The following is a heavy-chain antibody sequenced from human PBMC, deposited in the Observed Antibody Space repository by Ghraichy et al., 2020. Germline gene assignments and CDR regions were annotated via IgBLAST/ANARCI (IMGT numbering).Heavy chain of an antibody. J-gene: IGHJ4*02. Sequence: GESLRLSCTASGFTFGDYAMSWFRQAPGKGLEWVGFIRSKAYGGTTEYAASVKGRFTISRDDSKSIAYLQMNSLKTEDTAVYYCTRGTELRYLDWFYNFDYWGQGTLVTVSS. D-gene: IGHD3-9*01. V-gene: IGHV3-49*03. CDR3: TRGTELRYLDWFYNFDY. CDR1: GFTFGDYA. CDR2: IRSKAYGGTT.